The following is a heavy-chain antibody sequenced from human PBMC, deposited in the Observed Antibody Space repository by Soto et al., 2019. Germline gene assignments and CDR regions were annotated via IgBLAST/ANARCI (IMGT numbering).Heavy chain of an antibody. J-gene: IGHJ2*01. CDR3: ARHVPTGTTTYSHFDP. D-gene: IGHD4-17*01. CDR2: MSTSGGT. V-gene: IGHV4-39*01. CDR1: GGSISSSSYY. Sequence: QLQLQESGPGLVKPLETLSLTCTVSGGSISSSSYYWGWIRQPPGKGLECVGSMSTSGGTYYASSLKNRLTISVDTSKHQFTLNMRPVPAPDTAVYYCARHVPTGTTTYSHFDPWGRGTLFTVSS.